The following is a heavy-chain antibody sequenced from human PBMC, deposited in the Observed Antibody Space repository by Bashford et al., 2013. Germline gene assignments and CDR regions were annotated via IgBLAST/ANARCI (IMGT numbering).Heavy chain of an antibody. CDR3: ARKMLLSVVPSPVGWFDP. Sequence: VRQAPGKGAGVGGQYKARWKSKYYVDSVKGRFTISRDNAKNSLYLEMNSLRAEDTAVYYCARKMLLSVVPSPVGWFDPWGQGTLVTVSS. D-gene: IGHD2-2*01. CDR2: KARWKSK. J-gene: IGHJ5*02. V-gene: IGHV3-7*01.